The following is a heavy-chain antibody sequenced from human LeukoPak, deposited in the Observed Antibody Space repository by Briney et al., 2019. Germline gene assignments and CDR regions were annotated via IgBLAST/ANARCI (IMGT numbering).Heavy chain of an antibody. CDR2: IKQDGSEI. Sequence: GGSLRLSCVASGFSFSSYWMSWVRQAPGKGLEWVANIKQDGSEIYYVDSVKGRFTISRDNAKNSLYLQMNSLRAEDTAVYYCARDGGYCSGGNCFDAFDIWGQGTMVTVSS. J-gene: IGHJ3*02. CDR3: ARDGGYCSGGNCFDAFDI. CDR1: GFSFSSYW. D-gene: IGHD2-15*01. V-gene: IGHV3-7*01.